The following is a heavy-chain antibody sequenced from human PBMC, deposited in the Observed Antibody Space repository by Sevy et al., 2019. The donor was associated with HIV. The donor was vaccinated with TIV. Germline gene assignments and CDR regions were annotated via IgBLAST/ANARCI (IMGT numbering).Heavy chain of an antibody. CDR2: VGAYNGNK. D-gene: IGHD1-26*01. Sequence: ASVKVSCKASGYTFSSYGISWVRQAPGQGLEWMGWVGAYNGNKKYAQKLQDRVIMTTDTSTNTAYMELRSLRSDDTATYYCARCLGGLRPWEYNWFDPWGQGTLVTVSS. CDR1: GYTFSSYG. V-gene: IGHV1-18*01. J-gene: IGHJ5*02. CDR3: ARCLGGLRPWEYNWFDP.